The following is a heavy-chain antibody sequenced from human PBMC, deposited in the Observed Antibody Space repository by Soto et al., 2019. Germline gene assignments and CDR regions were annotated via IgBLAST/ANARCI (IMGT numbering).Heavy chain of an antibody. Sequence: SETLSLTCTVSGDSISTNSYSWGWIRQPPGQGLEWIGLFYYSGSTHYNPSLKSRVTISLDTSKNQFSLRLNSVTAADTAVYYCARSTIAPRLFMYPFDSWGKGTLVTVSS. CDR1: GDSISTNSYS. J-gene: IGHJ4*02. V-gene: IGHV4-39*01. CDR2: FYYSGST. CDR3: ARSTIAPRLFMYPFDS. D-gene: IGHD6-6*01.